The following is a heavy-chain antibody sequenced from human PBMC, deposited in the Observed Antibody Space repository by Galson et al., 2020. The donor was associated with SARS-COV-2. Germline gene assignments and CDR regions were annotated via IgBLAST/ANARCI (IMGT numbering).Heavy chain of an antibody. CDR3: IEGGSGISWYYFAY. CDR2: ITPSGDET. V-gene: IGHV3-23*01. D-gene: IGHD2-8*02. Sequence: GESLKISCAASGFTFLTHGMRWVRQSPGKGLQWVSSITPSGDETFYADSVKGRFTISRDNSKNTLFLQMNSLRAEDTAIYYCIEGGSGISWYYFAYWGQGCLVAVSS. CDR1: GFTFLTHG. J-gene: IGHJ4*02.